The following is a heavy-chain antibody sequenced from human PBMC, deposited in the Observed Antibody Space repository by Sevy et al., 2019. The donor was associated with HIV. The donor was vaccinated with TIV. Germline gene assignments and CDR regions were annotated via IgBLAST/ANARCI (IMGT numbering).Heavy chain of an antibody. Sequence: ASVKVSCKASGGTFSSYAISWVRQAPGQGLEWMGGIIPIFGTANYAQKFQGRVTITADESTSTAYMELSSLGSEDTAVYYCARAGDSSPPWFDPWGQGTLVTVSS. J-gene: IGHJ5*02. D-gene: IGHD3-22*01. V-gene: IGHV1-69*13. CDR2: IIPIFGTA. CDR1: GGTFSSYA. CDR3: ARAGDSSPPWFDP.